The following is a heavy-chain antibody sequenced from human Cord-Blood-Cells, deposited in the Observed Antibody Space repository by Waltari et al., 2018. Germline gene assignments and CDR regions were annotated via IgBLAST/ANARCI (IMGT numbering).Heavy chain of an antibody. Sequence: QVQLQESGPGLVKPSETLSLTCAVSGYSISSGYYWGWIRQPPGKGLEWIGSIYHSGSTYYNPSRKSRVTISVDTSKNQFSLKLSSVTAADTAVYYCARVNYDFWSGYAFDIWGQGTMVTVSS. CDR2: IYHSGST. J-gene: IGHJ3*02. CDR1: GYSISSGYY. CDR3: ARVNYDFWSGYAFDI. V-gene: IGHV4-38-2*01. D-gene: IGHD3-3*01.